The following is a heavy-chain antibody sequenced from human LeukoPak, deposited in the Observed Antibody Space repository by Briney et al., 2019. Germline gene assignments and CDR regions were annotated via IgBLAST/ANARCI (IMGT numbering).Heavy chain of an antibody. CDR2: IYYSGST. V-gene: IGHV4-39*01. Sequence: SETLSLTCTVSGGSISSSSYYWGWIRQPPGKGLEWIGSIYYSGSTYYNPSLKSRVTISVDTSKNQFSLKLSSVTAADTAVYYCARLGYSGYRKAFDYWGQGTLVTVSS. J-gene: IGHJ4*02. CDR3: ARLGYSGYRKAFDY. D-gene: IGHD5-12*01. CDR1: GGSISSSSYY.